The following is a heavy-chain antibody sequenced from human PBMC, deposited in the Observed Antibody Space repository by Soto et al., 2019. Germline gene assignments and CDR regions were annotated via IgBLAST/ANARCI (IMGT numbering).Heavy chain of an antibody. Sequence: QVQLVQSGAEVKKPGSSVKVSCTASGGTFSSYAISWVRQAPGQGLEWMGGIIAIFGTANYAQKFQGRATITADESTSTAYMELSSLTSEDTAVYYCARPAATPWSNYYYGIDVWGQGTTVTVSS. CDR2: IIAIFGTA. J-gene: IGHJ6*02. CDR3: ARPAATPWSNYYYGIDV. CDR1: GGTFSSYA. D-gene: IGHD2-15*01. V-gene: IGHV1-69*01.